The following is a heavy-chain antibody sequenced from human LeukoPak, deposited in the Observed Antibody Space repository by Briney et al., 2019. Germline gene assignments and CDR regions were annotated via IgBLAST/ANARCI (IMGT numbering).Heavy chain of an antibody. CDR1: GYSFTCYA. V-gene: IGHV1-3*01. D-gene: IGHD2-15*01. J-gene: IGHJ6*02. CDR3: ARDGCSGGSCYPYNYYGMDV. CDR2: INAGNDDT. Sequence: VASVKASCKASGYSFTCYAMHWVRQAPGQRLEWMGWINAGNDDTEYSQKFQGRVTITRDTSASTAYMELSSLRSEDTAVYYCARDGCSGGSCYPYNYYGMDVWGQGTTVTVS.